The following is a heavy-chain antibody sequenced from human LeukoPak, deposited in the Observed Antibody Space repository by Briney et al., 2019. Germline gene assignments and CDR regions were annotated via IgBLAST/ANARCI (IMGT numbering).Heavy chain of an antibody. D-gene: IGHD2-21*02. CDR3: ARDDWIFDY. Sequence: GGSLRLSCAASGFTFSSYTMNWVRQAPGKGLEWVSGISGSGGSTYYADSVKGRFTISRDNSRNILDLQMNSLRAEDTAVYYCARDDWIFDYWGQGTLVTVSS. CDR1: GFTFSSYT. V-gene: IGHV3-23*01. CDR2: ISGSGGST. J-gene: IGHJ4*02.